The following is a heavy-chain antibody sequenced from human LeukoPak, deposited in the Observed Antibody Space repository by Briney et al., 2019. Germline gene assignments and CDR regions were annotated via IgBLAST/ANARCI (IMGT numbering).Heavy chain of an antibody. J-gene: IGHJ6*02. V-gene: IGHV1-24*01. CDR1: GYTLTELS. CDR2: FDPEDGET. D-gene: IGHD6-13*01. Sequence: ASVKVSWKVSGYTLTELSMHWVRQAPGKGLEWMGGFDPEDGETIYAQKFQGRVTMTEDTSTDTAYMELSSLRSEDTAVHYCATDRAAAGTWRRKYYYYYGMDVWGQGTTVTVSS. CDR3: ATDRAAAGTWRRKYYYYYGMDV.